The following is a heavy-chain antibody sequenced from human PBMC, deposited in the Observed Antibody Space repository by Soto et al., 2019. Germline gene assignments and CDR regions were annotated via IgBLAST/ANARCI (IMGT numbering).Heavy chain of an antibody. CDR1: GASLSSYY. CDR3: ACIFSGGYSYGFNYNGMDV. V-gene: IGHV4-59*12. D-gene: IGHD5-18*01. Sequence: SETLSLTCVVSGASLSSYYWGWIRQPPGKGLEWIGYIYYSGSTNYNPSLKRRVTISVDTSKNQFSLNLSSVTAADTAVYYCACIFSGGYSYGFNYNGMDVWGKGTRVTVSS. CDR2: IYYSGST. J-gene: IGHJ6*04.